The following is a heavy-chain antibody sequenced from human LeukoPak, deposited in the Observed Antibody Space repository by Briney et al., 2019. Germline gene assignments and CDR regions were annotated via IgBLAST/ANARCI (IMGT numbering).Heavy chain of an antibody. CDR2: ISGSGGST. V-gene: IGHV3-23*01. CDR1: GFIFSSYA. CDR3: AKEGGVAAAGTVDY. J-gene: IGHJ4*02. D-gene: IGHD6-13*01. Sequence: PGGSLRLSCAAPGFIFSSYAMSWVRQAPGKGLEWVSAISGSGGSTYYADSVKGRFTISRDNSKNTLYLQMNSLRAEDTAVYYCAKEGGVAAAGTVDYWGQGTLVTVSS.